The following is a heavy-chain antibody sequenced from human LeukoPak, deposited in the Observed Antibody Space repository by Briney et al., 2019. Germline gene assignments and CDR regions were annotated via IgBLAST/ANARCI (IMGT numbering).Heavy chain of an antibody. Sequence: ASVKVSCKASGYTFTGYYMHWVRQAPGQGPEWMGWINPNSGGTNYAQKFQGRVTMTRDTSISTAYMELSRLRSDDTAVYYCASVFGVIIIPDAFDIWGQGTMVTVSS. V-gene: IGHV1-2*02. J-gene: IGHJ3*02. CDR2: INPNSGGT. CDR1: GYTFTGYY. D-gene: IGHD3-3*01. CDR3: ASVFGVIIIPDAFDI.